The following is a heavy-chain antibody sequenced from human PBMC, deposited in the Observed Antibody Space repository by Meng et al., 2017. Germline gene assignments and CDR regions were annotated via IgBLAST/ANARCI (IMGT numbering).Heavy chain of an antibody. CDR3: ARGAVVVVAATLFDY. D-gene: IGHD2-15*01. J-gene: IGHJ4*02. Sequence: ESLKISCTVSGGSISSSSYYWGWIRQPPGKGLEWIGSIYYSASTYYNPSLKSRVTISVDTSKNQFSLKLSSVTAADTAVYYCARGAVVVVAATLFDYWGQGKQVTGFS. CDR1: GGSISSSSYY. CDR2: IYYSAST. V-gene: IGHV4-39*07.